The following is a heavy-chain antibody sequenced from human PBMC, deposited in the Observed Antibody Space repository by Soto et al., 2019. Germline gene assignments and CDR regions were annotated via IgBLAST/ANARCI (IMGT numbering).Heavy chain of an antibody. J-gene: IGHJ4*02. CDR3: VSTGYDKLSPAISPLDY. V-gene: IGHV4-30-4*01. CDR1: GGSISSGDYY. D-gene: IGHD5-12*01. CDR2: IYYSGST. Sequence: LSLPCTVSGGSISSGDYYWSWIRQPPGKGLEWIGYIYYSGSTYYNPSLKSRVTISVDTSKNQFSLKLSSVTAADTAVYYCVSTGYDKLSPAISPLDYWGQGTLVTVSS.